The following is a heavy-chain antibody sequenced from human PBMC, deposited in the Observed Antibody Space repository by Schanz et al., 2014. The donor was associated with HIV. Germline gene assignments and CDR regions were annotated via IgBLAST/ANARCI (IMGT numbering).Heavy chain of an antibody. D-gene: IGHD3-22*01. CDR1: GFNFSRYN. V-gene: IGHV3-48*02. Sequence: VQLVESGKYLVEPGESLRLSCVASGFNFSRYNMNWVRQTPGKGLEWISHISFDGNIIYYADSVQGRFTISRDNAKNSLFLQMSSLRDEDTAVYYCARDPSGNYSRYHFDYWGQGSLVTVSS. CDR2: ISFDGNII. CDR3: ARDPSGNYSRYHFDY. J-gene: IGHJ4*02.